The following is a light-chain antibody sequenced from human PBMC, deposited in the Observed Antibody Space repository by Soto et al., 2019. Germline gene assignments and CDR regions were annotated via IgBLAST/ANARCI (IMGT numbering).Light chain of an antibody. V-gene: IGLV1-40*01. CDR1: TSNIGAPHA. J-gene: IGLJ2*01. Sequence: QSVLTQPPSVSGAPGQRVTISCTGTTSNIGAPHAVHWYQQVPGTAPKLLVYDNNNRPSGVPDRFTCSQSGTSASLAITGLQGEDEADYFCLSFDNSLSRSVFGGGTKVTV. CDR2: DNN. CDR3: LSFDNSLSRSV.